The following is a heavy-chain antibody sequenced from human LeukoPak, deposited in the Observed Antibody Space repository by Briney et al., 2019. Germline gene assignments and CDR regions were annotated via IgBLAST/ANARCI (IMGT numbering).Heavy chain of an antibody. CDR3: ARGYSSSWYYFDY. D-gene: IGHD6-13*01. CDR2: IYYSGRT. Sequence: SETLSLTCTVSGGSISGYYWSWIRQPPGKGREYIGYIYYSGRTNYNPSLKSRVTISLDTSKNQLSLKLRSVTAADTAIYYCARGYSSSWYYFDYWGQGTLVTVSS. J-gene: IGHJ4*02. CDR1: GGSISGYY. V-gene: IGHV4-59*01.